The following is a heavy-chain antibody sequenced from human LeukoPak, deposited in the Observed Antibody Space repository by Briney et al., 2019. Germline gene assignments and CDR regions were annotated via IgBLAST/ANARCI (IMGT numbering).Heavy chain of an antibody. J-gene: IGHJ4*02. CDR3: ARDAGGDCSGGSCTDYFDY. CDR1: GGTFSSYA. D-gene: IGHD2-15*01. CDR2: IIPIFGTA. V-gene: IGHV1-69*05. Sequence: GASVKVSCKASGGTFSSYAISWVRQAPGQGLEWMGRIIPIFGTANYAQKFQGRVTITTDESTSTAYMELSSLRSEDTAVYYCARDAGGDCSGGSCTDYFDYWGQGTLVTVSS.